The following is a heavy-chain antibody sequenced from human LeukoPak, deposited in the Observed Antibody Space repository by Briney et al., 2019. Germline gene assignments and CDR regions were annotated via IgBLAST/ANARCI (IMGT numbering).Heavy chain of an antibody. Sequence: PGGSLILSCATSGFTFSRLGMQWVRQAPGKGLEWVAVIHNDGTMGQYADSVKGRFTISKDFSRNTLHLQIHSLRDDDTAVYYCAKEGDEFRGYLDVWGKGTTVIVSS. V-gene: IGHV3-30*02. CDR3: AKEGDEFRGYLDV. CDR2: IHNDGTMG. CDR1: GFTFSRLG. J-gene: IGHJ6*04. D-gene: IGHD5-12*01.